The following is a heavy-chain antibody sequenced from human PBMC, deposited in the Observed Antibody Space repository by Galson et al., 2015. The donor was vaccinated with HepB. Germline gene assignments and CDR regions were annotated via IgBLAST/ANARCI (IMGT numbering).Heavy chain of an antibody. J-gene: IGHJ3*02. CDR3: ARDSFSITRADI. V-gene: IGHV4-31*03. CDR1: GGSISSGGYY. D-gene: IGHD3-10*01. CDR2: IYYSGST. Sequence: TLSLTCTVSGGSISSGGYYWSWIRQHPGKGLEWIGYIYYSGSTYYNPSLKSRVTISVDTSKNQFSLKLSSVTAADTAVYYCARDSFSITRADIWGQGTMVTVSS.